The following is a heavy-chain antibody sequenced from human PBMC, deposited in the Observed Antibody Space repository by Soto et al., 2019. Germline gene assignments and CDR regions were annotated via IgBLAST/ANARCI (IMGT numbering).Heavy chain of an antibody. CDR1: GFTFSSYA. CDR3: ARDRLRYNWNYIPANDYGMDV. CDR2: ISYDGSTK. Sequence: QVQLVESGGGVVQPGRSLTLSCAASGFTFSSYAMLWVRQAPGKGLEWVAGISYDGSTKYYADSVKGGFTISRDNSTNALYVQMNSLRTEDTAVYDSARDRLRYNWNYIPANDYGMDVWGQGTPVTVSS. V-gene: IGHV3-30-3*01. D-gene: IGHD1-7*01. J-gene: IGHJ6*02.